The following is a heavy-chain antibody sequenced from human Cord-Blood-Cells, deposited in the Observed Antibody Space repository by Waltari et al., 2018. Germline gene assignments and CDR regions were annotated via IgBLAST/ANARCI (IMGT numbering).Heavy chain of an antibody. CDR3: ARTQRLRIVGAYDAFDI. V-gene: IGHV2-70*01. CDR2: IDWDDDK. D-gene: IGHD1-26*01. J-gene: IGHJ3*02. CDR1: GFSLSTSGMC. Sequence: QVTLRESGPALVKPTQTLTLTCTFSGFSLSTSGMCVSWIRQPPGKALEWLALIDWDDDKYYSTSLKTRLTISKDTSKNQVVLTMTNMDPVDTATYYCARTQRLRIVGAYDAFDIWGQGTMVTVSS.